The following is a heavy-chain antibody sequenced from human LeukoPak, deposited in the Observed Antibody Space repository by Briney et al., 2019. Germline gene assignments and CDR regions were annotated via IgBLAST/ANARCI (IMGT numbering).Heavy chain of an antibody. CDR1: GGSFSGYY. V-gene: IGHV4-34*01. D-gene: IGHD2-15*01. Sequence: PSGTLSLTCAVYGGSFSGYYWSWIRQPPGKGLEWIGEINHSGSTNYNPSLKSRVTISVDTSKNQFSLKLSSVTAADTAVYYCARGVVVVAALYYYYYYYMDVWGKGTTVTVSS. CDR2: INHSGST. J-gene: IGHJ6*03. CDR3: ARGVVVVAALYYYYYYYMDV.